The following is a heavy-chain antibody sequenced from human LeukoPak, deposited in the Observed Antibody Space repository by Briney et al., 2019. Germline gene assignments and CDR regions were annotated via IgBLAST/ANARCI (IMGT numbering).Heavy chain of an antibody. V-gene: IGHV4-34*01. CDR1: GGSFSGYY. J-gene: IGHJ5*02. CDR2: INHSGST. D-gene: IGHD3-10*01. CDR3: ARRAQRITMVRAKFGVDWFDP. Sequence: PSETLSLTCAVYGGSFSGYYWSWIRQPPGKGLEWIGEINHSGSTNYNPSLKSRVTISVDTSKNQFSLKLSSVTAADTAVYYCARRAQRITMVRAKFGVDWFDPWGQGTLVTVSS.